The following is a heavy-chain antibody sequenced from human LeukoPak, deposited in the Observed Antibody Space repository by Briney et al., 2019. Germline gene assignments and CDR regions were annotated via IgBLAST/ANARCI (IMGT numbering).Heavy chain of an antibody. CDR1: GFTFSSYA. CDR2: ISWNSGSI. J-gene: IGHJ4*02. CDR3: VKSIYYDSSGPFDY. V-gene: IGHV3-9*03. Sequence: GGSLRLSCAASGFTFSSYAMHWVRQAPGKGLEWVSGISWNSGSIDYADSVKGGFTISRDNAENSLYLQMNSLRPEGMALYYCVKSIYYDSSGPFDYWGQGTLVTVSS. D-gene: IGHD3-22*01.